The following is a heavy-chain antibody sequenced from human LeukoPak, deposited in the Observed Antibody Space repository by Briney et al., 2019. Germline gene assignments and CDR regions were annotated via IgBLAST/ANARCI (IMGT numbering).Heavy chain of an antibody. CDR2: ISSSSSYI. J-gene: IGHJ4*02. D-gene: IGHD2-15*01. CDR3: ARDTRRVVVAANVY. CDR1: GFTFSSYS. Sequence: GGSLRLSCAASGFTFSSYSMNWVRQAPGKGLEWVSSISSSSSYIYYADSVKGRFTISRDNAKNSLYLQMNSLRAEDTAVYYCARDTRRVVVAANVYWGQGTLVTVSS. V-gene: IGHV3-21*01.